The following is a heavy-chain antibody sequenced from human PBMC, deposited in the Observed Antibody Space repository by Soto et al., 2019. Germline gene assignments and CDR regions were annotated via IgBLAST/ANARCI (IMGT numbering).Heavy chain of an antibody. J-gene: IGHJ3*02. CDR1: GFSFTTYV. Sequence: GGSLRLSCAASGFSFTTYVMHWVRQAPGKGLEWVAVISHDGSYKYYGDAVKGRFTISGDTSKNAVYLEMNSLRPEDTAVYYCAKGLLAIVGTTLPRDAFNIWGQGTMVTVSS. CDR3: AKGLLAIVGTTLPRDAFNI. D-gene: IGHD1-26*01. V-gene: IGHV3-30*18. CDR2: ISHDGSYK.